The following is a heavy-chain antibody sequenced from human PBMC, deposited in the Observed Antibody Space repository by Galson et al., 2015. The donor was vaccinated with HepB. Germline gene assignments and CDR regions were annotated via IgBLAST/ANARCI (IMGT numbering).Heavy chain of an antibody. D-gene: IGHD3-9*01. Sequence: SLRLSCAASGFTFSSYSMNWVRQAPGKGLEWVSSISSSSSYIYYADSVKGRFTISRDNAKNSLYLQMNSLRAEDTAVYYCARRGYDILTGYYAGFDYWGQGTLVTVSS. J-gene: IGHJ4*02. V-gene: IGHV3-21*01. CDR1: GFTFSSYS. CDR3: ARRGYDILTGYYAGFDY. CDR2: ISSSSSYI.